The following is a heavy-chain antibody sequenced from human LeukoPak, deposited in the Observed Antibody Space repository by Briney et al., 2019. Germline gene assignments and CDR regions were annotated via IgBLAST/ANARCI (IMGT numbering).Heavy chain of an antibody. CDR2: IKPSGGST. CDR3: ARARSPSSGYLLRDHNWFDP. CDR1: GYTLPRHY. V-gene: IGHV1-46*01. Sequence: APVKGFFQASGYTLPRHYIHWVGQAPGQRVEWVGIIKPSGGSTSYAQKFQGRVTMTRDTSTSTVYMELSSLRSEDTAVYYCARARSPSSGYLLRDHNWFDPWGQGTLVTVSS. D-gene: IGHD3-22*01. J-gene: IGHJ5*02.